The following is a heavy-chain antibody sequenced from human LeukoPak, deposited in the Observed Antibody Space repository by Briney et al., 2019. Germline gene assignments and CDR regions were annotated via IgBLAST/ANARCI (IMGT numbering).Heavy chain of an antibody. J-gene: IGHJ4*02. CDR1: GGSISSYY. Sequence: SETLSLTCTVSGGSISSYYWSWIRQPAGKGLEWIGRIYTSGSTNYNPSLKSRVTMSVDTSKNQFSLKLSSVTAADTAVHYCARDNYYYGSGSYYFDYWGQGTLVTVSS. V-gene: IGHV4-4*07. CDR3: ARDNYYYGSGSYYFDY. D-gene: IGHD3-10*01. CDR2: IYTSGST.